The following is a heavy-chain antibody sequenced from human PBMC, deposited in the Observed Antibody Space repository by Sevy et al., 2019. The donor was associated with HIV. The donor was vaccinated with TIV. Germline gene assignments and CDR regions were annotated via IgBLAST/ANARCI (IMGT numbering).Heavy chain of an antibody. CDR1: GFTFSAYW. J-gene: IGHJ2*01. CDR2: INTDGSGT. Sequence: GGSLRLSCAASGFTFSAYWMHWVRQAPGKGLVWVSHINTDGSGTIYADSVKGRFTISRDNAKNTLYLQMNSLRAEDTAVYYCAKKGGYGSGSYYWYFDLWGRGTLVTVSS. D-gene: IGHD3-10*01. CDR3: AKKGGYGSGSYYWYFDL. V-gene: IGHV3-74*01.